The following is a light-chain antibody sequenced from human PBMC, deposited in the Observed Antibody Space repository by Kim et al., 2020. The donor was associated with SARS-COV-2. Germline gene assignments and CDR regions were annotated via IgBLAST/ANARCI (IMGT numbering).Light chain of an antibody. CDR1: NIVRRN. CDR2: RDY. CDR3: QVWDSSTWV. V-gene: IGLV3-9*01. Sequence: SYELTQPLSVSVALGQTASITCGGNNIVRRNVHWYQQRPGQAPVLVIYRDYNRPSGIPERFSGANSGNTPPLTISRAQDGDEADYYCQVWDSSTWVFCGG. J-gene: IGLJ3*02.